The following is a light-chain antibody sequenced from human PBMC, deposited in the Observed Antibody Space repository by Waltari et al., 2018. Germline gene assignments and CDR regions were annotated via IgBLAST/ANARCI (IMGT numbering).Light chain of an antibody. CDR2: DVS. V-gene: IGLV2-14*01. CDR1: SSDVGGYNY. J-gene: IGLJ2*01. Sequence: SALTQPASLPGSLGQSITFSCTGTSSDVGGYNYVARYQQHPGKAPKLMIHDVSNRPSGVSIRFSGSKSGNTASLTISGLQADDEADYYCISYSSATPGNVVIGGGTKLTVL. CDR3: ISYSSATPGNVV.